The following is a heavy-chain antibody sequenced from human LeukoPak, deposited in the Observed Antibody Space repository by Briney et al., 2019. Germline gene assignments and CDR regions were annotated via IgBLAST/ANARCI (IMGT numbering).Heavy chain of an antibody. CDR2: IYHSGST. J-gene: IGHJ4*02. V-gene: IGHV4-38-2*02. CDR1: GYSISSGYY. Sequence: SETLSLTCTVSGYSISSGYYWGWIRQPPGKGLEWIGSIYHSGSTYYNPSLKSRVTISVDTSKNQFSLKLSSVTAADTAVYHCALVVPLGYWGQGTLVTVSS. D-gene: IGHD3-22*01. CDR3: ALVVPLGY.